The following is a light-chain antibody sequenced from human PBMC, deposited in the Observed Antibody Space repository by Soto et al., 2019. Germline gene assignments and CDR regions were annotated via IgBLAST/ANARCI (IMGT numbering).Light chain of an antibody. V-gene: IGKV1-9*01. CDR2: AAS. J-gene: IGKJ5*01. Sequence: DIQLTQSPSFLSASVGDRVTITCRASQGISSYLAWYQQKPGKAPKLLIYAASSLQSGVPSRFSGSGSGTKFTLTISILQPEDFATYCCQHLDSYSTFGQGTRLEMK. CDR3: QHLDSYST. CDR1: QGISSY.